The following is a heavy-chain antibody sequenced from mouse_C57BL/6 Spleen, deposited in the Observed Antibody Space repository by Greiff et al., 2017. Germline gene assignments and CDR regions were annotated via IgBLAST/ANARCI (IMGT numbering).Heavy chain of an antibody. V-gene: IGHV1-62-2*01. J-gene: IGHJ2*01. Sequence: VKLMESGAELVKPGASVKLSCKASGYTFTEYTIHWVKQRSGQGLEWIGWFYPGSGSIKYNEKFKDKATLTAYKSSSTVYMELSRLTSEDSAVYFCARHEDFYGNYFDYWGQGTTLTVSA. CDR2: FYPGSGSI. CDR3: ARHEDFYGNYFDY. D-gene: IGHD2-1*01. CDR1: GYTFTEYT.